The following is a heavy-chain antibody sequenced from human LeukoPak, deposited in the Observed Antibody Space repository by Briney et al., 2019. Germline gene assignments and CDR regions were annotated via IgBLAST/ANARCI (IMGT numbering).Heavy chain of an antibody. V-gene: IGHV3-48*04. D-gene: IGHD4-11*01. J-gene: IGHJ4*02. CDR3: ARGRHTVTY. Sequence: GGSLRLSCAASGFIFSSYAMSWVRQAPGKGLEWVSYISSSGSSIFYADSVKGRFTLSGDNAKNSLYLQMNSLRAEDTAVYYCARGRHTVTYWGQGTLVTVSS. CDR1: GFIFSSYA. CDR2: ISSSGSSI.